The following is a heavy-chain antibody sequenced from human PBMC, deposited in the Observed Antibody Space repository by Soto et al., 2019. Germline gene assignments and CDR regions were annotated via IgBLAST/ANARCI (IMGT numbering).Heavy chain of an antibody. Sequence: GGSLRLSCAASGFTFSSYGMHWVRQAPGKGLEWVAVISYDGSNKYYADSVKGRFTISRDNSKNTLYLQMSSLRAEDTAVYYCAKDNIAVAGRGASYYYGMDVWGQGTTVTVSS. V-gene: IGHV3-30*18. J-gene: IGHJ6*02. CDR1: GFTFSSYG. D-gene: IGHD6-19*01. CDR2: ISYDGSNK. CDR3: AKDNIAVAGRGASYYYGMDV.